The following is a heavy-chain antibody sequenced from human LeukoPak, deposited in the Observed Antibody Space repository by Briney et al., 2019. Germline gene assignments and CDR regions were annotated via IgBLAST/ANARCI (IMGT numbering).Heavy chain of an antibody. V-gene: IGHV4-39*07. J-gene: IGHJ4*02. CDR1: GGSISSSSYY. D-gene: IGHD2-15*01. CDR2: IYYSGST. CDR3: ARADGKPTVPSGGSSFDY. Sequence: PSETLSLTCTVSGGSISSSSYYWGWIRQPPGKGLEWIGSIYYSGSTYYNPSLKSRVTISVDTSKNQFSLKLSSVTAADTAVYYCARADGKPTVPSGGSSFDYWGQGTLVTVSS.